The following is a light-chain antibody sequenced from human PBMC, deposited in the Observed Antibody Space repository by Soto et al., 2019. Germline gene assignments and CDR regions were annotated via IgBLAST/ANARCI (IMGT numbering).Light chain of an antibody. CDR1: QSLSSD. V-gene: IGKV3-15*01. Sequence: EIVMTQSPATLSVTPGERVTLSCRASQSLSSDLAWYQQKPGQAPRLLIYGASTRATGIPARFMGSGSGTEFTLTISSLQSEDFALYYCQHYYSWPWTFGQGTKVDI. J-gene: IGKJ1*01. CDR3: QHYYSWPWT. CDR2: GAS.